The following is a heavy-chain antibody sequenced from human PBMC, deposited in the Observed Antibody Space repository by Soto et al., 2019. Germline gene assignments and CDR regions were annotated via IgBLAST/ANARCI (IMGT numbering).Heavy chain of an antibody. CDR3: ARRHSSSSDLDFDY. V-gene: IGHV5-10-1*01. Sequence: GESLKISCKGSGYSFTSYWISWVRQMPGKGLEWMGRIDPSDSYTTYSPSFQGHVTISADKSISTAYLQWSSLKASDTAMYYCARRHSSSSDLDFDYWGQGPLVTVPS. D-gene: IGHD6-13*01. CDR2: IDPSDSYT. CDR1: GYSFTSYW. J-gene: IGHJ4*02.